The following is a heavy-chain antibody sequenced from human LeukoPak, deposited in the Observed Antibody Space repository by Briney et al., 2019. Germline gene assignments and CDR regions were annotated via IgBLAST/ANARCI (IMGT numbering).Heavy chain of an antibody. D-gene: IGHD5-18*01. Sequence: SETLSLTCTVSGGSISSYYWSWIRQPPGKGLEWIGYIYYSGSTNYNPSLKSRVTISVDTSKNQFSLKLSSVTAADTAVYYCARDNHGHSYGTGFDYWGQGTLVTVSS. V-gene: IGHV4-59*01. CDR3: ARDNHGHSYGTGFDY. J-gene: IGHJ4*02. CDR1: GGSISSYY. CDR2: IYYSGST.